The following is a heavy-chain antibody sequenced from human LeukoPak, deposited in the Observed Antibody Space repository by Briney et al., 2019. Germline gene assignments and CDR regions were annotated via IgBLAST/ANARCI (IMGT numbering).Heavy chain of an antibody. CDR1: GGSISTSNYY. D-gene: IGHD1-1*01. CDR3: ARTLTSGTGYFDY. Sequence: TSETLALTCTVSGGSISTSNYYWGWIRQPPGKGLEWIGNIFYSGSTYYSPSLKSRVTISLDTSKNQFSLKLSSVTAADTAMYYCARTLTSGTGYFDYWGQGTLVTVSS. J-gene: IGHJ4*02. V-gene: IGHV4-39*07. CDR2: IFYSGST.